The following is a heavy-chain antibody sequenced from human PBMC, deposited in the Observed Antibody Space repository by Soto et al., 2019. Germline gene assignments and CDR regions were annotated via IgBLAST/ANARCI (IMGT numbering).Heavy chain of an antibody. CDR3: ARYGRSMVRGTSYGMDV. CDR1: GGTFSSYA. D-gene: IGHD3-10*01. Sequence: SVKVSCKASGGTFSSYAISWVRQAPGQGLEWMGGIIPIFGTANYAQKFQGRVTITADESTSTAYMELSSLRSEDTAVYYCARYGRSMVRGTSYGMDVWGQGTTVTVSS. J-gene: IGHJ6*02. CDR2: IIPIFGTA. V-gene: IGHV1-69*13.